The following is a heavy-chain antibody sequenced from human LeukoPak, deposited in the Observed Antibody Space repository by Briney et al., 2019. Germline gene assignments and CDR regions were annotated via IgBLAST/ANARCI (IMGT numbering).Heavy chain of an antibody. D-gene: IGHD1-26*01. CDR2: IYHSGST. J-gene: IGHJ4*02. CDR3: ARDHRWKLPHPHFDY. V-gene: IGHV4-38-2*02. CDR1: GYSISSGYY. Sequence: SETLSLTCTVPGYSISSGYYWGWIRQPTGKGLEWIGSIYHSGSTYYNPSLKSRVTISVDTSKNQFSLKLSSVTAADTAVYYCARDHRWKLPHPHFDYWGPGTLVTVSS.